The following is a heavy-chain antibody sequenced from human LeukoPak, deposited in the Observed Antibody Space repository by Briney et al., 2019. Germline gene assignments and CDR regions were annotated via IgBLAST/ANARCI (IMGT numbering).Heavy chain of an antibody. CDR2: INHSGST. CDR3: ARLQFAGDAFDI. J-gene: IGHJ3*02. V-gene: IGHV4-34*01. CDR1: GGSFSGYY. Sequence: SETLSLTCAVCGGSFSGYYWSWIRQPPGKGLEWIGEINHSGSTNYNPSLKSRVTISVDTSKNQFSLKLSSVTAADTAVYYCARLQFAGDAFDIWGQGTMVTVSS. D-gene: IGHD4-11*01.